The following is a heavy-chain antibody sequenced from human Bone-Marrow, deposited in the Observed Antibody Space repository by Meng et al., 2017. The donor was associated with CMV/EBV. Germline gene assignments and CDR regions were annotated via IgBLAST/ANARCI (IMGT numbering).Heavy chain of an antibody. J-gene: IGHJ5*02. Sequence: GESLKISCAASGFTFSTYHMHWVRQAPGKGLEWVAFIHYDGSDEYYADSVRGRFTISRDNSKSTLYLQMSSLRAEDTAVYYCAKDPLEYTSASRGGWFDPWGRGTLVTVSS. CDR2: IHYDGSDE. CDR1: GFTFSTYH. V-gene: IGHV3-30*02. D-gene: IGHD6-25*01. CDR3: AKDPLEYTSASRGGWFDP.